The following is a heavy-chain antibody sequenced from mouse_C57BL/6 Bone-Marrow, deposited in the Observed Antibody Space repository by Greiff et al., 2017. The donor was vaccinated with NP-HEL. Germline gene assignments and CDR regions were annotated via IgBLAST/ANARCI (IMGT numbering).Heavy chain of an antibody. V-gene: IGHV5-4*01. D-gene: IGHD1-1*01. Sequence: EVKLVESGGGLVKPGGSLKLSCAASGFTFSSYAMSWVRQTPEKRLEWVATISDGGSYTYYPDNVKGRFTISRDNAKNHLYLQMSHLKSEDTAMYYCAIEGNDGSSYDWYFDVWGTGTTVTVSS. CDR3: AIEGNDGSSYDWYFDV. CDR2: ISDGGSYT. CDR1: GFTFSSYA. J-gene: IGHJ1*03.